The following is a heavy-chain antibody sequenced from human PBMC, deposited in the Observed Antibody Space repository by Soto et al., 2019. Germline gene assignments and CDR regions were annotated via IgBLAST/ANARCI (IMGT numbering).Heavy chain of an antibody. D-gene: IGHD3-3*01. Sequence: XSVNVSCQAPGDSFTGYYLKWVRQAPGQGLEWMGVINPHGGSTKYAQKFQGRITMTRDTSRSTVYMELSSLRSDDTAIYYCARSSGGNFGIIIEGSNWFDHWGQGTLVTVSS. J-gene: IGHJ5*02. CDR3: ARSSGGNFGIIIEGSNWFDH. CDR1: GDSFTGYY. CDR2: INPHGGST. V-gene: IGHV1-46*01.